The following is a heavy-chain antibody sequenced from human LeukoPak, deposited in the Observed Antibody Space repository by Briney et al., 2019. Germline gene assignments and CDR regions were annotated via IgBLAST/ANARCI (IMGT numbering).Heavy chain of an antibody. J-gene: IGHJ5*02. CDR1: GGSFSGYY. CDR3: ARDENLNYYDSSGYQNWFDP. V-gene: IGHV4-34*01. D-gene: IGHD3-22*01. CDR2: INHSGST. Sequence: SETLSLTCAVYGGSFSGYYWSWIRQPPGKGLEWIGEINHSGSTNYNPSLKSRVTISVDTSKNQFSLKLSSVTAADTAVYYCARDENLNYYDSSGYQNWFDPWGQGTLVTVSS.